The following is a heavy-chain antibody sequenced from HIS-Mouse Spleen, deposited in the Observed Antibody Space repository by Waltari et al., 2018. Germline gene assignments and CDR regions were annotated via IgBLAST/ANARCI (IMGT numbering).Heavy chain of an antibody. CDR2: IYHSGGT. V-gene: IGHV4-38-2*02. J-gene: IGHJ5*02. CDR3: ARVKT. CDR1: GYSISSGYY. Sequence: QVQLQESGPGLVKPSETLSLTCTVPGYSISSGYYWGWIRQPPGKGLEWIGSIYHSGGTYYNPSLKRRVTISVDTSKNQFSLKLSSVTAADTAVYYCARVKTWGQGTLVTVSS.